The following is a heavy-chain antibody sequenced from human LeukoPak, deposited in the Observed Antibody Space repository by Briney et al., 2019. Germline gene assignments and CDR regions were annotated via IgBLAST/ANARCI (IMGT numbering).Heavy chain of an antibody. V-gene: IGHV3-21*01. CDR3: ASSGWAAAGRFDY. CDR2: ISSSSGYI. D-gene: IGHD6-13*01. Sequence: GGSLRLSCAASGFTSSSYSMTWVRQAPGKGLGWVSSISSSSGYIYYADSVKGRFTISRDNAKNSLYLQMNSLRAEDTAVYYCASSGWAAAGRFDYWGQGTLVTVSS. CDR1: GFTSSSYS. J-gene: IGHJ4*02.